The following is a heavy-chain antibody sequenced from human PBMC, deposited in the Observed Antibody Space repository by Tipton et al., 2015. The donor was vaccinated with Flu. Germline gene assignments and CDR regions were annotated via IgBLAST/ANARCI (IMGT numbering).Heavy chain of an antibody. CDR2: VSRTGST. V-gene: IGHV4-38-2*01. D-gene: IGHD4-11*01. Sequence: TLSLTCAVSGYSIRSSNYYWGWIRQPPGKGLEWIGTVSRTGSTIYNPSLKSRVTLSIDTSKNQFSLKMKSVTATDMAVYYCARRDYSNYVSDPKSWFDPWGQGTLVTVSS. CDR1: GYSIRSSNYY. J-gene: IGHJ5*02. CDR3: ARRDYSNYVSDPKSWFDP.